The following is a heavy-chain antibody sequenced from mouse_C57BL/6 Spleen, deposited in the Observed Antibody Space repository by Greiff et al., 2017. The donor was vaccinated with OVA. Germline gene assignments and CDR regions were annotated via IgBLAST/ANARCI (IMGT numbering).Heavy chain of an antibody. CDR2: IDPSDSET. Sequence: VQLQQPGAELVRPGSSVKLSCKASGYTFTSYWLHWVKQRPIQGLEWLGNIDPSDSETHYNHKFKDKATLTVDKSYSTAYRPLSSLTSEDSAVYYCARDRDGSSSWFAYWGQGTLVTVSA. CDR1: GYTFTSYW. CDR3: ARDRDGSSSWFAY. V-gene: IGHV1-52*01. J-gene: IGHJ3*01. D-gene: IGHD1-1*01.